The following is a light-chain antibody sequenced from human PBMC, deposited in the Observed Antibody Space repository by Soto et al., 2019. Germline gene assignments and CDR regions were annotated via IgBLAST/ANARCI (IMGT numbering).Light chain of an antibody. V-gene: IGKV3-15*01. Sequence: EIVMTQSPATLSVSPGERATLSCRASQSVSNNLAWYQKKPGQAPRLLIYGASTRATGIPARFSGSGSGTEFTLTISSLQSEDFAFIYCQQYNNWWTFGQGTRVDIK. CDR2: GAS. CDR1: QSVSNN. J-gene: IGKJ1*01. CDR3: QQYNNWWT.